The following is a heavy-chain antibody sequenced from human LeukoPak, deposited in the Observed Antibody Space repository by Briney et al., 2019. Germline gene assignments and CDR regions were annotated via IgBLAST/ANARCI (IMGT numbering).Heavy chain of an antibody. CDR2: IYYTGST. J-gene: IGHJ5*02. CDR3: ARGQSSRDFWSGYRHIWFDP. V-gene: IGHV4-39*07. Sequence: KASETLSLTCIVSGASVSSSSYYWGWIHQPPGKGLEWIGNIYYTGSTYYNPSLKSRVTMSADTSKNQVSLNLTSVTAADTGIYYCARGQSSRDFWSGYRHIWFDPWGQGTLVTVSS. D-gene: IGHD3-3*01. CDR1: GASVSSSSYY.